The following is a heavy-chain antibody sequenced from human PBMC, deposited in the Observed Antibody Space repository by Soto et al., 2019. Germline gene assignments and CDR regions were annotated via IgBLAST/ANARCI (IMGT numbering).Heavy chain of an antibody. CDR2: ISGSGGST. V-gene: IGHV3-23*01. CDR3: AKETMKYYYDSSGYYFDY. CDR1: GFTFSSYA. D-gene: IGHD3-22*01. J-gene: IGHJ4*02. Sequence: PGGSLRLSCAASGFTFSSYAMSWVRQAPGKGLEWVSAISGSGGSTYYADSVKGRFTISRDNSKNTLYLQMNSLRAEDTAVYYCAKETMKYYYDSSGYYFDYWGQGTLVTVSS.